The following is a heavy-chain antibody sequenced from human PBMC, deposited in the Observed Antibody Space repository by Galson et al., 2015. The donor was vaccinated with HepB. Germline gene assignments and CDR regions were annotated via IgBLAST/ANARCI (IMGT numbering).Heavy chain of an antibody. CDR1: GGTFSSYA. J-gene: IGHJ5*02. Sequence: SVKVSCKASGGTFSSYAISWVRQAPGQGLEWMGGIIPILGIANYAQKFQGRVTITADKSTSTAYMELSSLRSEDTAVYYCARNDYYDSSGSRFDPWGQGTLVTVSS. CDR2: IIPILGIA. V-gene: IGHV1-69*10. CDR3: ARNDYYDSSGSRFDP. D-gene: IGHD3-22*01.